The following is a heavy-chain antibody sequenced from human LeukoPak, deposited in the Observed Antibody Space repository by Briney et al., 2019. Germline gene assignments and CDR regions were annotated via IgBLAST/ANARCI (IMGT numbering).Heavy chain of an antibody. D-gene: IGHD2-15*01. CDR1: GYTFTGYY. Sequence: GASVKVSCKPSGYTFTGYYMHGVRQAPGQGVEWMGWINPNSGGTNYAQKFQGRVTMTRDTSIRTAYMELSRLRSDDTAVYYCARDLAVGYCSGGSCYSGLYYFDYWGQATLVTVSS. CDR3: ARDLAVGYCSGGSCYSGLYYFDY. J-gene: IGHJ4*02. CDR2: INPNSGGT. V-gene: IGHV1-2*02.